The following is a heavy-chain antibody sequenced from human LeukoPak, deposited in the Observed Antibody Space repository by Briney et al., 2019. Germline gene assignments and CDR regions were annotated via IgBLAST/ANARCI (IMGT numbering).Heavy chain of an antibody. J-gene: IGHJ4*02. CDR2: INPHNADT. V-gene: IGHV1-2*02. D-gene: IGHD2-15*01. CDR1: GYTFTGYY. Sequence: ASVKVSCKASGYTFTGYYLHWVRQAPGQGLEWMGWINPHNADTNYAQRFQGGVTMTRDTSITTAYMVLSRLRSDDTAVYYCASVKDIVVGGGPYYFDYWGQGTLVTVSS. CDR3: ASVKDIVVGGGPYYFDY.